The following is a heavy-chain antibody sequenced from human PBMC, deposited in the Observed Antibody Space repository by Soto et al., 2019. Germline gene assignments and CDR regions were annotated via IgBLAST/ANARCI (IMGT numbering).Heavy chain of an antibody. Sequence: GGSLRLSCAASGFTFSSYGMHWVRQAPGKGLEWVAVIWYDGSNKYYADSVKGRFTISRDNSKNTLYLQMNSLRAEDTAVYYCAKGNSGYDSYFDYWGQGTLVTVSS. V-gene: IGHV3-33*06. CDR2: IWYDGSNK. CDR3: AKGNSGYDSYFDY. D-gene: IGHD5-12*01. J-gene: IGHJ4*02. CDR1: GFTFSSYG.